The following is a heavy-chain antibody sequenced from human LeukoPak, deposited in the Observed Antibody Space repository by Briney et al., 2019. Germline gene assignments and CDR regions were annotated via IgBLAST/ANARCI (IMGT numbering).Heavy chain of an antibody. Sequence: GGSLRLSCAASGFTFSSYGMHWVRQAPGKGLEWVAFIRYDGSNKYYADSVKGRFTISRDNSKNTLYLQMNSLRAEDTAVYYCAKERRPIVGARSDYWGQGTLVAVSS. V-gene: IGHV3-30*02. CDR2: IRYDGSNK. CDR1: GFTFSSYG. CDR3: AKERRPIVGARSDY. D-gene: IGHD1-26*01. J-gene: IGHJ4*02.